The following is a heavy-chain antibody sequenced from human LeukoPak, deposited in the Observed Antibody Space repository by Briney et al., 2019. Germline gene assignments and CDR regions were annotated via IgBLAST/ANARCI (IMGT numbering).Heavy chain of an antibody. CDR2: IKPDGSGE. V-gene: IGHV3-7*05. Sequence: GGSLRLSCAASGFTFSGYWMSRVRQAPGKGLEWVANIKPDGSGEYYVDSVKGRFTISRDNAKNSLYLQVSSLRAEDTAVYYCARDRGWFAYWGQGTLVTASS. CDR1: GFTFSGYW. CDR3: ARDRGWFAY. J-gene: IGHJ5*01.